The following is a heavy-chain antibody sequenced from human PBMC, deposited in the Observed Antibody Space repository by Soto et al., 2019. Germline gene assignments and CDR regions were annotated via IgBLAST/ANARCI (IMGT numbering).Heavy chain of an antibody. J-gene: IGHJ2*01. CDR3: ARGDTYNSYWNFDL. CDR2: IYPGDSDT. V-gene: IGHV5-51*01. D-gene: IGHD1-1*01. CDR1: EYSFSSYW. Sequence: GESLKISCKGSEYSFSSYWIAWVRQMPGKGLGWMGTIYPGDSDTRYSPSFEGRVSMSADESISTAYLQWGSLQASDTAIYYCARGDTYNSYWNFDLWGRGTLVTVSS.